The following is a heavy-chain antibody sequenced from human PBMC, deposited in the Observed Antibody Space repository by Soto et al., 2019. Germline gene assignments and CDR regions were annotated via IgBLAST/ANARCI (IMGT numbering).Heavy chain of an antibody. CDR3: ARGGLGYYYDSSGYSDY. J-gene: IGHJ4*02. D-gene: IGHD3-22*01. V-gene: IGHV3-30-3*01. CDR2: ISYDGSNK. Sequence: GGSLRLSCAASGFTFSSYAMHWVRQAPGKGLEWVAVISYDGSNKYYADSVKGRFTISRDNSKNTLYLQMNSLRAEDTAVYYCARGGLGYYYDSSGYSDYWGQGTLVTV. CDR1: GFTFSSYA.